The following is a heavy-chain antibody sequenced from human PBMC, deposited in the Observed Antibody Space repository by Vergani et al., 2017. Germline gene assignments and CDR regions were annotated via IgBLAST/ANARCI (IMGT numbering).Heavy chain of an antibody. CDR1: GGTFSSYG. D-gene: IGHD6-13*01. V-gene: IGHV1-18*01. Sequence: QVQLVQSGAEVKKPGSSVKVSCKASGGTFSSYGISWVRQAPGQGLEWMGWISAYNGNTNYAQKLQGRVTMTTDTSTSTAYLELSSLRAEDTALYYCAKALVIAAAGTGFDYWGQGTLVTVSS. CDR2: ISAYNGNT. J-gene: IGHJ4*02. CDR3: AKALVIAAAGTGFDY.